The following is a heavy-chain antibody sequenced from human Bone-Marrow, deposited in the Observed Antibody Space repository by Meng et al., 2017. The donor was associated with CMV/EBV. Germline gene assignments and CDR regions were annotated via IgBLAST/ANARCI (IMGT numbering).Heavy chain of an antibody. J-gene: IGHJ3*02. CDR2: IYYSGST. D-gene: IGHD1-26*01. V-gene: IGHV4-38-2*02. CDR3: ARDVGGATPDAFDI. CDR1: GYSISSTYY. Sequence: SETLSLTCTVSGYSISSTYYWGWIRQPPGKGLEWIGSIYYSGSTNYNPSLKSRVTISVDTSKNQFSLKLSSVTAADTAVYYCARDVGGATPDAFDIWGQGTMVTVSS.